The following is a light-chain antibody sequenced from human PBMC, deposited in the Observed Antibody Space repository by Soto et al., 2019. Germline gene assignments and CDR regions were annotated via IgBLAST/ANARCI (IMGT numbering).Light chain of an antibody. Sequence: EIVLTQSPATLSLSPGERATLSCRASQSVSSYLAWYQQKPGQAPRLLIYDVSNRATGIPARFSGSGSGTDFTLTISSLEPEDFAVYYCQQRSNWVFTFGPGTKVDIK. V-gene: IGKV3-11*01. J-gene: IGKJ3*01. CDR1: QSVSSY. CDR2: DVS. CDR3: QQRSNWVFT.